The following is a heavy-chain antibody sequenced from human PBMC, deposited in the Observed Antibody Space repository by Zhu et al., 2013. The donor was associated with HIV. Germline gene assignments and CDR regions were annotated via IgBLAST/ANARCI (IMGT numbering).Heavy chain of an antibody. CDR2: TRNKANSYTT. CDR3: ARVLFWSGYALTDWYSIS. D-gene: IGHD3-3*01. Sequence: EVQLVESGGGVVQPGRSLRLSCAASGFTFSDHYMDWVRQAPGKGLEWVGRTRNKANSYTTEYAASVKGRFTISRDDSKNSLYLQMNSLKTEDTAVYYCARVLFWSGYALTDWYSISGAVAPWSLSPQ. V-gene: IGHV3-72*01. J-gene: IGHJ2*01. CDR1: GFTFSDHY.